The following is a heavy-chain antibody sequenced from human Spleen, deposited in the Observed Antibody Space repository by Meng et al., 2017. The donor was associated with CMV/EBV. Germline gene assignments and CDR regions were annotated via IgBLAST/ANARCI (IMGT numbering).Heavy chain of an antibody. CDR1: GYTFTKYG. Sequence: ASVKVSCKASGYTFTKYGFTWVRQAPGQGLEWMGWISGYNGNTKYAHKVQGRVTMTTDTSTSTAYVELWSLRSDDTAVYFCARALDYFDYWGQGTLVTVSS. D-gene: IGHD6-6*01. V-gene: IGHV1-18*01. CDR3: ARALDYFDY. CDR2: ISGYNGNT. J-gene: IGHJ4*02.